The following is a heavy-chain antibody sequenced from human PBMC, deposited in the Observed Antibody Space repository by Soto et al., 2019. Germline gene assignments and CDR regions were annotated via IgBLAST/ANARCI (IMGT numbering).Heavy chain of an antibody. CDR2: INTFNGNT. Sequence: QVQLVQSGAEVKKPGASVTVSCKASGYIFTSYAITWVRQAPGQGLEWMGWINTFNGNTNYAQNLQGRVTMTTDTATNTAYMEVRSLRSDDTAVYCCARVTFGSSYHFDYWGQGTLVTVSS. V-gene: IGHV1-18*01. J-gene: IGHJ4*02. CDR1: GYIFTSYA. D-gene: IGHD3-10*01. CDR3: ARVTFGSSYHFDY.